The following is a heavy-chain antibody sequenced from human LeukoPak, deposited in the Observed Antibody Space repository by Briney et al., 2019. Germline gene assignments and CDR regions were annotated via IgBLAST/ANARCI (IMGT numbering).Heavy chain of an antibody. CDR1: GGSSSNYY. V-gene: IGHV4-4*07. Sequence: TSETLSLTCTASGGSSSNYYWSWIRQPPGKGLEWIGRIYSSGSTNYNPSLKSRVTMSVDTSKNQFSLRLSSVTAADAAVYYCARDYYYDSSGSLNDAFDIWGQGTMVTVSS. CDR3: ARDYYYDSSGSLNDAFDI. D-gene: IGHD3-22*01. CDR2: IYSSGST. J-gene: IGHJ3*02.